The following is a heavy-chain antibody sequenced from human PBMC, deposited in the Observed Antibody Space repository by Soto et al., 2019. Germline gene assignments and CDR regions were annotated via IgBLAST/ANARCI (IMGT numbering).Heavy chain of an antibody. CDR3: AGDFRGYGRFDY. CDR1: GGSTSSGSHY. CDR2: IYYTGGT. Sequence: SETLSLTCTVSGGSTSSGSHYWSWIRQHPGKGLEWIGYIYYTGGTYQNPSLKSRATISLDTSENQFSLKLSSVTAADTAIYYCAGDFRGYGRFDYWGQGTLVTVSS. V-gene: IGHV4-31*03. D-gene: IGHD5-12*01. J-gene: IGHJ4*02.